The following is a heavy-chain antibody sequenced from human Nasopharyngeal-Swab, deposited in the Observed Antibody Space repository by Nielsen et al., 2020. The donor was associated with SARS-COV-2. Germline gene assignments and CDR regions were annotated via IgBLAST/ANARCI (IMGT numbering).Heavy chain of an antibody. CDR1: GYTLTELS. D-gene: IGHD2/OR15-2a*01. CDR2: FDPEDGET. V-gene: IGHV1-24*01. Sequence: ASVKVSCKVSGYTLTELSMHWVRQAPGKGLEWMGGFDPEDGETIYAQKSQGRVTMTEDTSTDTAYMELSSLRSEDTAVYYCATGNISKGGIVDYWGQGTLVTVSS. J-gene: IGHJ4*02. CDR3: ATGNISKGGIVDY.